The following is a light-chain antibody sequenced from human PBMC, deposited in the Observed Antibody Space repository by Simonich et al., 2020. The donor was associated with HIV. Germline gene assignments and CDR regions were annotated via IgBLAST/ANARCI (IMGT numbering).Light chain of an antibody. J-gene: IGKJ5*01. Sequence: DIVMTQYPLSLPVTPGAPASISCSSSESLLQSNGYKYLDWYLQKPGQSPQVLIYLGSNRASGVPDRFSGRGSGTDFTLKISRVEAEDVGVYYCMQALQTPLTFGQGTRLEIK. CDR2: LGS. CDR3: MQALQTPLT. V-gene: IGKV2-28*01. CDR1: ESLLQSNGYKY.